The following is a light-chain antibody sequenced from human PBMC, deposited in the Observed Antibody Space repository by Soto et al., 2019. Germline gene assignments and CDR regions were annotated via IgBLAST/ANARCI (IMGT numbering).Light chain of an antibody. Sequence: QSVLNQPPSASGTPGQRVTISCSGSISNIGSNYVFWYQQLPGTAPKLLIYRNNKRPSGVPDRFSGSKSGTSASLAISGLRSEDEADYYCAAWDDSLSGSYVFGTGTKVTVL. J-gene: IGLJ1*01. CDR3: AAWDDSLSGSYV. V-gene: IGLV1-47*01. CDR2: RNN. CDR1: ISNIGSNY.